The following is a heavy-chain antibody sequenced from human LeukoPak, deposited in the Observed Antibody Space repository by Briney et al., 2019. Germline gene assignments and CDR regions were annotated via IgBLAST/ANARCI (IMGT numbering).Heavy chain of an antibody. CDR1: GFTFSSYA. CDR2: ISGSGGST. J-gene: IGHJ5*02. V-gene: IGHV3-23*01. CDR3: AKGARSWELLYNWFDP. D-gene: IGHD1-26*01. Sequence: PGGSLRLSCAASGFTFSSYAMRWVRQAPGKGLEWVSAISGSGGSTYYADSVKGRFTISRDNSKNTLYLQMNSLRAEDTAVYYCAKGARSWELLYNWFDPWGQGTLVTVSS.